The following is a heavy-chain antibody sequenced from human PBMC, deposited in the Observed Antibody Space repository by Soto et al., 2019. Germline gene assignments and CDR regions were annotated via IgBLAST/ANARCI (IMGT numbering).Heavy chain of an antibody. Sequence: QVQLVQSGAEVKKPGASVKVSCKASGYTFTSYAMHWVRQAPGQRLEWMGWINAGNGNTKYSQKFQGRVTITRDTSATPADMELITLRSEDTAVYYFASSIVVVTAADYWGQGTLVTVSS. CDR3: ASSIVVVTAADY. CDR2: INAGNGNT. J-gene: IGHJ4*02. D-gene: IGHD2-21*02. V-gene: IGHV1-3*01. CDR1: GYTFTSYA.